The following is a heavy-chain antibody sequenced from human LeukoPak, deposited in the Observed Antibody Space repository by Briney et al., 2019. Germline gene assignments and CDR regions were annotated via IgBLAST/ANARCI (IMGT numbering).Heavy chain of an antibody. CDR3: ARGRWSATTATYYLGF. CDR1: GYTFTGYY. J-gene: IGHJ4*02. V-gene: IGHV1-2*06. Sequence: ASVKVSCKASGYTFTGYYMHWVRPAPGQGLEWMGRINPNSGGTNYAQKFQGRVTITRDTSASTAYMELSSLTSEDTAVYYCARGRWSATTATYYLGFWGQGTLVTVSS. D-gene: IGHD5-24*01. CDR2: INPNSGGT.